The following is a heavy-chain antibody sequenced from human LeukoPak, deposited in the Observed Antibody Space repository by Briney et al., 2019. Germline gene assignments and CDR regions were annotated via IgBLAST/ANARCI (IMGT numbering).Heavy chain of an antibody. J-gene: IGHJ6*02. D-gene: IGHD1-14*01. CDR3: AKDRAVPKTDYYYGMDV. CDR2: ISYDGSNK. Sequence: SGGSLRLSCAASGFTFSSYGMHWVRQAPGKGLEWVAVISYDGSNKYYADSVKGRFTISRDNSKNTLYLQMNSLRAEDTAVYYCAKDRAVPKTDYYYGMDVWGQGTTVTVSS. CDR1: GFTFSSYG. V-gene: IGHV3-30*18.